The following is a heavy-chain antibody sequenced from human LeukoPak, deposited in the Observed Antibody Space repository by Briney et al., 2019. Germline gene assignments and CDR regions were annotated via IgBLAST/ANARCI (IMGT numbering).Heavy chain of an antibody. CDR1: GYTFTNLD. D-gene: IGHD1-1*01. V-gene: IGHV1-8*01. CDR3: ASNPPNTGDFYY. Sequence: ASVKVSCKTSGYTFTNLDINWLRQAPGQGLEWMGWMSPNSGDTGYAQKFQGRVSMTRDIFKSTAYMELSSLRSEDTAIYYCASNPPNTGDFYYWGLGTPVTVSS. CDR2: MSPNSGDT. J-gene: IGHJ4*02.